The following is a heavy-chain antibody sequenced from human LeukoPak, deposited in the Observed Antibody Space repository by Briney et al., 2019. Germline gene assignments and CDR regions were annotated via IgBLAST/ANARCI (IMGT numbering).Heavy chain of an antibody. V-gene: IGHV3-15*01. CDR2: IKSKTDGGTT. D-gene: IGHD3-10*01. CDR1: GFTFSNAW. J-gene: IGHJ6*03. CDR3: TTDRGDYGSGTYEIYYYYMDV. Sequence: PGGSLRLSCAAFGFTFSNAWMSWVRQAPGKGLEWVGRIKSKTDGGTTDYAAPVKGRFTISRDDSKSTLYLQMNSLKTEDTAVYYCTTDRGDYGSGTYEIYYYYMDVWGKGTTVTVSS.